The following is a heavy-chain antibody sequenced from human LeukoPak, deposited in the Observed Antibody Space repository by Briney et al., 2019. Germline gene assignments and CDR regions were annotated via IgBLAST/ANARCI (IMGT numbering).Heavy chain of an antibody. CDR1: GGTFSSYA. D-gene: IGHD4-17*01. J-gene: IGHJ6*02. V-gene: IGHV1-69*13. CDR3: ARRYRGSSGDYVGVSYYYYGMDV. CDR2: IIPIFGTA. Sequence: SVKVSCKASGGTFSSYAISWVRQAPGQGLEWMGGIIPIFGTANYAQKFQGRVTITADESTSTAYMELSSLRSEDTAVYYCARRYRGSSGDYVGVSYYYYGMDVWGQGTTVTISS.